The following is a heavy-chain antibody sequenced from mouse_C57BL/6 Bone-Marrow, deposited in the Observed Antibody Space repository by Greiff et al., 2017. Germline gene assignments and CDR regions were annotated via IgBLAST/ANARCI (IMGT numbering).Heavy chain of an antibody. J-gene: IGHJ4*01. CDR2: IDPSDSYT. CDR3: ARWFPAMDY. V-gene: IGHV1-69*01. CDR1: GYTFTSYW. Sequence: VQLQQPGAELVMPGASVKLSCKASGYTFTSYWMHWVKQRPGQGLEWIGEIDPSDSYTNYNQKFKGKATLTVDTSSSPAYMQLSSLASEDSAVYYCARWFPAMDYWGQGTSVTVSS. D-gene: IGHD2-2*01.